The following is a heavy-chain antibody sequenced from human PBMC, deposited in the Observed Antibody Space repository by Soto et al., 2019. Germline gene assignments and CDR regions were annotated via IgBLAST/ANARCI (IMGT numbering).Heavy chain of an antibody. CDR2: ISYDGSDE. V-gene: IGHV3-30*18. J-gene: IGHJ4*02. CDR3: ANWRGSSNFDY. D-gene: IGHD1-26*01. CDR1: GFIFSSYG. Sequence: GGSLRLSCAASGFIFSSYGMHWVRQAPGKGLEWVSAISYDGSDELYLDSVKGRFTISRDNSKNTLYLQMNSLRAEDTAVYYCANWRGSSNFDYWGQGTLVTVSS.